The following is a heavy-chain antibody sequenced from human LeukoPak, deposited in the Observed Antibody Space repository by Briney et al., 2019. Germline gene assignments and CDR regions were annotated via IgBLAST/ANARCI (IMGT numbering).Heavy chain of an antibody. CDR1: GGTFSSYA. Sequence: GASVKVSCKASGGTFSSYAISWVRQAPGQGLEWMGGIVPIFGTANYAQKFQGRVTITTDESTSTAYMELSSLRSEDTAVYYCAKGPLGYCSSTSCYGAFDIWGQGTMVTVSS. CDR2: IVPIFGTA. CDR3: AKGPLGYCSSTSCYGAFDI. J-gene: IGHJ3*02. D-gene: IGHD2-2*01. V-gene: IGHV1-69*05.